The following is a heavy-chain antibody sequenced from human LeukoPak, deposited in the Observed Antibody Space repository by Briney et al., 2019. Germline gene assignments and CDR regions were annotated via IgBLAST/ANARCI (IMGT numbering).Heavy chain of an antibody. V-gene: IGHV4-59*01. CDR2: IYCSGST. Sequence: SGTLCLTCILSGGSISSYYWSWIRQPPRKGLEWIGYIYCSGSTNYNPSLKRRVTISVDTSKNQFSLKLSSVTAADTAVYYCAAYSGYELDWFDPWGQGTLVTVSS. CDR3: AAYSGYELDWFDP. J-gene: IGHJ5*02. D-gene: IGHD5-12*01. CDR1: GGSISSYY.